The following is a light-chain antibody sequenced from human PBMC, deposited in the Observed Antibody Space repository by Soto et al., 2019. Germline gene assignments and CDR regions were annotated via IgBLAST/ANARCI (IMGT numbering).Light chain of an antibody. CDR1: QSVNSY. J-gene: IGKJ4*01. Sequence: EIVLTQSPATLSLSPGERATLSCRASQSVNSYLAWYQQKPGQGPRLLIYDASIMATGIPARFIGSGSVSDVTLTISSLEPEDFAVYYCRQRSNWPALTFGGGTKVEIK. CDR2: DAS. V-gene: IGKV3-11*01. CDR3: RQRSNWPALT.